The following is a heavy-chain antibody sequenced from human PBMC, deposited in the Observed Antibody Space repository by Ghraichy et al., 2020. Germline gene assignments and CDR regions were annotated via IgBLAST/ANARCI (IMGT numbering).Heavy chain of an antibody. J-gene: IGHJ5*02. CDR1: GGSFSGYY. V-gene: IGHV4-34*01. Sequence: PETLSLTCAVYGGSFSGYYWSWIRQPPGKGLEWIGEINHSGSTNYNPSLKSRVTISVDTSKNQFSLKLSSVTAADTAVYYCASEVTMVRGVMYNWFDPWGQGTLVTVSS. CDR2: INHSGST. CDR3: ASEVTMVRGVMYNWFDP. D-gene: IGHD3-10*01.